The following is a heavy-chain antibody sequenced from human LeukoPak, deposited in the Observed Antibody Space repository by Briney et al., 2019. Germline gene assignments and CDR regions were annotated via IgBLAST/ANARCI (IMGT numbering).Heavy chain of an antibody. CDR2: ISSSSSYI. CDR3: ARAEGAYDSSGYYLNYYYYGMDV. D-gene: IGHD3-22*01. V-gene: IGHV3-21*01. CDR1: GFTFSSYS. Sequence: GGSLRLPCAASGFTFSSYSMNWVRQAPGKGLEWVSSISSSSSYIYYADSVKGRFTISRDNAKNSLYLQMNSLRAEDTAVYYCARAEGAYDSSGYYLNYYYYGMDVWGQGTTVTVSS. J-gene: IGHJ6*02.